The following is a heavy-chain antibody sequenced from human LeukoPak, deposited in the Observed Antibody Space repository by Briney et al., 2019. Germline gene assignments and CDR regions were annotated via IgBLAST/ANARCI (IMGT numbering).Heavy chain of an antibody. Sequence: ASVKVSCKASGYTFTGYYMHWVRQAPGQGLEWMGWINPNSGGTNYAQKFQGRVTMTRDMSISTAYMELSRLRSDDTAVYYCARDFEPDIVVVPAANNWFDPWGQGTLVTVSS. CDR1: GYTFTGYY. V-gene: IGHV1-2*02. D-gene: IGHD2-2*01. J-gene: IGHJ5*02. CDR3: ARDFEPDIVVVPAANNWFDP. CDR2: INPNSGGT.